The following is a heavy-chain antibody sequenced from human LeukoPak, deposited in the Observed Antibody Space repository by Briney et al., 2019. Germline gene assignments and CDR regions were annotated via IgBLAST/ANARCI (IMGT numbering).Heavy chain of an antibody. Sequence: GGSLRLSCAASGFTFSSYAMSWVRQAPGKGLEWVSRINSDGSSTSYADSVKGRFTISRDNAKNTLYLQMNSLRAEDTAVYYCAREGELTTNYYYYYYMDVWGKGTTVTISS. D-gene: IGHD1-26*01. CDR2: INSDGSST. CDR1: GFTFSSYA. J-gene: IGHJ6*03. V-gene: IGHV3-74*01. CDR3: AREGELTTNYYYYYYMDV.